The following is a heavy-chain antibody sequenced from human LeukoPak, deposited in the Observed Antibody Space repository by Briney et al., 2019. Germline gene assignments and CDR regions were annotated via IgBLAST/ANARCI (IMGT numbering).Heavy chain of an antibody. J-gene: IGHJ4*02. V-gene: IGHV3-21*06. CDR3: VRDMWGTYYFDY. D-gene: IGHD1-14*01. CDR2: ISISSTYI. Sequence: PGGSLRLSCVASGFIFSSYTMNWVRQAPGKGLEWVSSISISSTYINYADSVKGRLTTSRDNAWNSLYLQMDNLRAEDTAVYYCVRDMWGTYYFDYWGQGTVVTVSS. CDR1: GFIFSSYT.